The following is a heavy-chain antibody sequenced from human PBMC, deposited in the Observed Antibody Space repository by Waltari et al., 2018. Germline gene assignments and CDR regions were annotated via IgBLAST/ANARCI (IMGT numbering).Heavy chain of an antibody. Sequence: QVQLVQSGAEVKKPGASVKVSCKASGYTFTSYDINWVRQATGQGLEWMGWMNPNSGNTGYAQKFQGRVTMTRNTSISTAYMELSSLRSEDTAVYYCARGLRIVVVPAVIYWFDPWGQGTLVTVSS. CDR2: MNPNSGNT. CDR3: ARGLRIVVVPAVIYWFDP. CDR1: GYTFTSYD. J-gene: IGHJ5*02. D-gene: IGHD2-2*01. V-gene: IGHV1-8*01.